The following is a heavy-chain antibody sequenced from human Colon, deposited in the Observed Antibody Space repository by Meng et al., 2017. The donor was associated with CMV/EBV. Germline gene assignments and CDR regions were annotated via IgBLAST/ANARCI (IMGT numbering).Heavy chain of an antibody. CDR3: AKDLSKFASLPMDF. J-gene: IGHJ4*02. CDR2: ITWTSGST. CDR1: GFAFSESG. Sequence: GGSLRLSCVASGFAFSESGMHWIRQAPGKGLEWVAGITWTSGSTGYADSVRGRFTIPRDNAKNSLYLQMNSLRLEDTALYYCAKDLSKFASLPMDFWGQGTPVTVSS. D-gene: IGHD3-16*01. V-gene: IGHV3-9*01.